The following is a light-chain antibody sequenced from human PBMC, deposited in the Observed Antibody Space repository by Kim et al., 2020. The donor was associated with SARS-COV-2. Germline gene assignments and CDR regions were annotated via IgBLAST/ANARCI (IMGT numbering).Light chain of an antibody. CDR3: QLRDRWQALG. CDR1: QSISKY. Sequence: EVVLTQSPATLSLSPGERATLSCSASQSISKYLAWYQQKPGQAPRLLIYDSSRRATGIPDRFSGSGSGTDFTLTISSLQPEDFAVYYFQLRDRWQALGFGRGDKVDIK. J-gene: IGKJ3*01. CDR2: DSS. V-gene: IGKV3-11*01.